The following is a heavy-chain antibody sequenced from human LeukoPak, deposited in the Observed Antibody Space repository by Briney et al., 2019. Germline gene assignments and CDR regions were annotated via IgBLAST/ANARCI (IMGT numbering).Heavy chain of an antibody. V-gene: IGHV2-70*11. CDR1: GFSLSTSGMC. Sequence: SGPTLVNPTQTLTLTCTFSGFSLSTSGMCVSWIRQPPGKALEWLARIDWGDDKYYSTSLKTRLTISKDTSKNQVVLTMTNMDPVDTATYYCARSVAAAELTDYWGQGTLVTVSS. J-gene: IGHJ4*02. D-gene: IGHD6-13*01. CDR3: ARSVAAAELTDY. CDR2: IDWGDDK.